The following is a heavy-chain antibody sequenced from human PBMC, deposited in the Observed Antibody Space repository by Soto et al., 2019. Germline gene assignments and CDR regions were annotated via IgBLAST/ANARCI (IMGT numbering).Heavy chain of an antibody. CDR3: ARVRDYYDSSGYSFDY. J-gene: IGHJ4*02. CDR2: IIPIFGTA. D-gene: IGHD3-22*01. V-gene: IGHV1-69*13. CDR1: GGTFSSYA. Sequence: ASVKVSCKASGGTFSSYAISWVRQAPGQGLEWMGGIIPIFGTANYAQKFQGRVTITADGSTSTAYMELSSLRSEDTAVYYCARVRDYYDSSGYSFDYWGQGTLVTVSS.